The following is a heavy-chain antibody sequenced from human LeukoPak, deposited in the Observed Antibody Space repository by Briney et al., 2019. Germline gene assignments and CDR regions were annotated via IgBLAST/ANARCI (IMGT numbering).Heavy chain of an antibody. D-gene: IGHD1-26*01. Sequence: ASVKVSCKVSGYTLTELSMHWVRQAPGKGLEWKGGFDPEDGETIYAQKFQGRVTMTEDTSTDTAYMELSSLRSEDTAVYYCATGSGSYLPFDYWGQGTLVTVSS. CDR3: ATGSGSYLPFDY. V-gene: IGHV1-24*01. J-gene: IGHJ4*02. CDR1: GYTLTELS. CDR2: FDPEDGET.